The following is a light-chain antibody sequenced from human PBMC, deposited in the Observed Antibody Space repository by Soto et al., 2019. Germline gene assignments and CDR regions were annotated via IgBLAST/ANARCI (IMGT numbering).Light chain of an antibody. CDR3: NQYTTSSTVL. Sequence: QSVLSQPASVSGSPGQSITISCTGISSDIGGYNYVSWYQQLPGKAPKLMIYDVSNRRSGVSNRFSGSTSGNTASQTISGLQAEDGVIYSCNQYTTSSTVLFGGGT. V-gene: IGLV2-14*03. J-gene: IGLJ2*01. CDR1: SSDIGGYNY. CDR2: DVS.